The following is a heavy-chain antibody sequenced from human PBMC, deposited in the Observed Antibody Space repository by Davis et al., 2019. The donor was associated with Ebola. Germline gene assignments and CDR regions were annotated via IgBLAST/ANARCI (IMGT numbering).Heavy chain of an antibody. CDR3: ARRDFWSGHLFDP. V-gene: IGHV3-48*01. CDR2: ISSSSSTI. D-gene: IGHD3-3*01. J-gene: IGHJ5*02. Sequence: GESLKISCAASGFTFSSYSMNWVRQAPGKGLEWVSYISSSSSTIYYADSVKGRFTISRDNAKNSLYLQMNSLRSEDTAVYYCARRDFWSGHLFDPWGQGTLVTVSS. CDR1: GFTFSSYS.